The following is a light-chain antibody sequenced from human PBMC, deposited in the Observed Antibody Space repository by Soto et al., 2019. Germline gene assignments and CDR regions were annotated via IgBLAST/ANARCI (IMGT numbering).Light chain of an antibody. CDR2: DVN. CDR1: SSDVGGNH. Sequence: QSALTQPASVSGSPGQSITISCTGTSSDVGGNHVSWYQQHPGKAPRLIIYDVNNRPSGISNRFSGSTSDNTASLTSSGLQADDEADYYCSSHTSSSRYVFGPGTQLTVL. V-gene: IGLV2-14*01. J-gene: IGLJ1*01. CDR3: SSHTSSSRYV.